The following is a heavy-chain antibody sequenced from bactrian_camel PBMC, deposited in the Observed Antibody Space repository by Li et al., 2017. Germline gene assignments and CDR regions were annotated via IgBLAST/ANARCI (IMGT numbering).Heavy chain of an antibody. CDR3: SKARAPHTVSYSDDHL. CDR1: GNIYSYYY. Sequence: HVQLVESGGGTVQAGGSLRLSCKVSGNIYSYYYMGWFRQAPGKEREWVASISVDGVTTYAASVKGRFSISYDKTKNTLYLQLSDLKPEDTAMYYCSKARAPHTVSYSDDHLRGQGTQVTVSS. D-gene: IGHD4*01. J-gene: IGHJ6*01. V-gene: IGHV3S53*01. CDR2: ISVDGVT.